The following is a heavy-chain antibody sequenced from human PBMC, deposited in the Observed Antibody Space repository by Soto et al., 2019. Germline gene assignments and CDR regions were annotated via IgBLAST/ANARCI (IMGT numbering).Heavy chain of an antibody. J-gene: IGHJ6*02. Sequence: QVQLVQSGAEVKKPGASVKVSCKVSVYTLTELSMHWVRQAPGKGLEWMGGFDPEDGETSYAQKFQGRVTMTEDTSTDTAYMALSSLRSEDTAVYYCATVPYFISTAGYEGLNYGMDVWGQGTTVTVSS. CDR2: FDPEDGET. CDR1: VYTLTELS. D-gene: IGHD2-2*01. V-gene: IGHV1-24*01. CDR3: ATVPYFISTAGYEGLNYGMDV.